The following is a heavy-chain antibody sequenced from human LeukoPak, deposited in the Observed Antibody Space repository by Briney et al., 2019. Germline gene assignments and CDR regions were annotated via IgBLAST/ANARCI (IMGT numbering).Heavy chain of an antibody. CDR3: TRALSGWTGYSDF. J-gene: IGHJ4*02. CDR2: IRSEEYGGTP. CDR1: GFTFGDYA. D-gene: IGHD6-19*01. V-gene: IGHV3-49*04. Sequence: GGSLRLSCRGSGFTFGDYAVTWVRQAPGKGLQWVGFIRSEEYGGTPDYATSVKGRFTMSRENSQSIAYLQMNSLRTEDTAEYYCTRALSGWTGYSDFWGQGTLVTVSS.